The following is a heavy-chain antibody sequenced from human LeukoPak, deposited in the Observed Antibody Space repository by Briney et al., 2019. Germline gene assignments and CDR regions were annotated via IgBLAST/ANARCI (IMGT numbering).Heavy chain of an antibody. J-gene: IGHJ3*02. V-gene: IGHV5-51*01. CDR2: IYPGDSDT. CDR1: GYSFTSYW. CDR3: ARQEGHSSWPNDAFDI. D-gene: IGHD6-13*01. Sequence: GESLKISCKGSGYSFTSYWIGWVRQMPGKGLEWMGIIYPGDSDTRYSPSFQGQVTISADKSISTAYLQWSSLKASDTAMYYCARQEGHSSWPNDAFDIWGQGTMVTVSS.